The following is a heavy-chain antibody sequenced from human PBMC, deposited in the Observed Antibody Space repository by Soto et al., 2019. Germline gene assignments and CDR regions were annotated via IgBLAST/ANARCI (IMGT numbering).Heavy chain of an antibody. Sequence: SETLSLTCAVSGYSVSSGYYWGWIRQPPGKELEWIGSIYHSGRTYYNPSLKSRVTISVDTSKNQFSLKLSSVTPADPAVYYCARGVDYYGSGSYYIGYYYHGMDVWGQGTTVTVSS. CDR2: IYHSGRT. CDR1: GYSVSSGYY. V-gene: IGHV4-38-2*01. CDR3: ARGVDYYGSGSYYIGYYYHGMDV. J-gene: IGHJ6*02. D-gene: IGHD3-10*01.